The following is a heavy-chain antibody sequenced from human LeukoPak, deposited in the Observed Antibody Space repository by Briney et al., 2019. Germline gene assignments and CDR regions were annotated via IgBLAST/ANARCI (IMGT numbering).Heavy chain of an antibody. CDR3: AMIAAAGTFDY. D-gene: IGHD6-13*01. V-gene: IGHV1-2*02. Sequence: ASVKVSCKVSGYTLTELSMHWVRQAPGQGLEWMGWINPNSGGTNYAQKFQGRVTMTRDTSISTAYMELSRLRSDDTAVYYCAMIAAAGTFDYWGQGTLVTVSS. CDR1: GYTLTELS. J-gene: IGHJ4*02. CDR2: INPNSGGT.